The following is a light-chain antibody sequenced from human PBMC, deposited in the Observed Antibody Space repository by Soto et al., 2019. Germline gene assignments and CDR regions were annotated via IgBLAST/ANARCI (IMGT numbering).Light chain of an antibody. CDR3: TSYATGSAYV. V-gene: IGLV2-14*01. CDR2: DVS. Sequence: QSALTQPPSVSGSPGQSVTISCTGTSSDVGGYNRVSWYQQHPGKAPKLLIYDVSNRPAGGSTRFSGSKSGNTASLTISGLQAEDEADYYCTSYATGSAYVFGPGTKVTVL. CDR1: SSDVGGYNR. J-gene: IGLJ1*01.